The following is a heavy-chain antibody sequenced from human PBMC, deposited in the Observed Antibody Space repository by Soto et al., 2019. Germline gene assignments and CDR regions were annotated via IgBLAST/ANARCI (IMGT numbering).Heavy chain of an antibody. CDR1: GYTFTGYA. Sequence: QVQLVQSGAEEKKPGSSVKVSCKASGYTFTGYAMHWVRQAPGQRLEWMGGINAVNGNTKYSQKFQGRVTITKDTSASTDYMELSILRADDTALYYCARAVAEPADFDYWCQGTLVTVSS. V-gene: IGHV1-3*05. CDR3: ARAVAEPADFDY. D-gene: IGHD5-12*01. CDR2: INAVNGNT. J-gene: IGHJ4*02.